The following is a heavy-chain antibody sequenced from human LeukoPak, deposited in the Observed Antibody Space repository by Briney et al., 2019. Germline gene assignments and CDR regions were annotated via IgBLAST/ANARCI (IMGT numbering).Heavy chain of an antibody. CDR2: INHSGST. Sequence: SETLSLTCAVYGGSFSGYYWSWIRQPPGKGLEWIGEINHSGSTNYNPSLKSRATISVDTSKNQFSLKLSSVTAADTAVYYCAGVSGYSYGSFDYWGQGTLVTVSS. J-gene: IGHJ4*02. V-gene: IGHV4-34*01. D-gene: IGHD5-18*01. CDR3: AGVSGYSYGSFDY. CDR1: GGSFSGYY.